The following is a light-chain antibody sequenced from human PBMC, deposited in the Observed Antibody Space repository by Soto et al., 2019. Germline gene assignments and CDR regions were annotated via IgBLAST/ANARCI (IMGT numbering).Light chain of an antibody. CDR1: QSVSFN. Sequence: EIVLTQSPATLSLSPGERATLSCRASQSVSFNLAWYQHKPGQAPRLLIYDASIRATGIPARFSGSGSGTDFALTISSLEPEDFAVYYCQQRSNWPPTWTFGQGTKVEIK. CDR3: QQRSNWPPTWT. CDR2: DAS. V-gene: IGKV3-11*01. J-gene: IGKJ1*01.